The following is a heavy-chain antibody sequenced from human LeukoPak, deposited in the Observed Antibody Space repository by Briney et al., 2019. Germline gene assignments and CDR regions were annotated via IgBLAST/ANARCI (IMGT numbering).Heavy chain of an antibody. CDR3: ARVSGWYSWHFDL. D-gene: IGHD6-19*01. V-gene: IGHV3-7*01. CDR2: IKQDGSDK. Sequence: PGGSLRLSCAASGFTFNNHWMSWVRQAPGKGLEWVANIKQDGSDKYYVDSVKGRFTISRDNAKNSLYLQMNSLRAEDTAVYYCARVSGWYSWHFDLWGRGTLVTVSS. CDR1: GFTFNNHW. J-gene: IGHJ2*01.